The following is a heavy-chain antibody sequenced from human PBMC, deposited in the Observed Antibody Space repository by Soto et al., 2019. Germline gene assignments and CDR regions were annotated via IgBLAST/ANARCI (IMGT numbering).Heavy chain of an antibody. V-gene: IGHV3-23*01. Sequence: GGSLRLSCAASGFTFISYAMSWVRQAPGKGLEWVSAISGSGGSTYYADSVKGRFTISRDNSKNTLYLQMNSLRAEDTAVYYCAKDPGIAVAGIFDYRGQGTLVTVSS. J-gene: IGHJ4*02. D-gene: IGHD6-19*01. CDR2: ISGSGGST. CDR1: GFTFISYA. CDR3: AKDPGIAVAGIFDY.